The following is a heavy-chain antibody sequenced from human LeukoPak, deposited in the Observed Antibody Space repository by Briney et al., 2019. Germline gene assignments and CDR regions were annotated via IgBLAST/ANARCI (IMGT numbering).Heavy chain of an antibody. D-gene: IGHD4-17*01. Sequence: PSETLSLTCAVSGGSISSSNWWSWVRQPPGKGLEWIGEIYHSGSTNYNPSLMSRVTISVDKSKNQFSLKLSSVTAADTAVYYCARAPTSTVTYYFGYWGQGTLVTVSS. V-gene: IGHV4-4*02. J-gene: IGHJ4*02. CDR2: IYHSGST. CDR1: GGSISSSNW. CDR3: ARAPTSTVTYYFGY.